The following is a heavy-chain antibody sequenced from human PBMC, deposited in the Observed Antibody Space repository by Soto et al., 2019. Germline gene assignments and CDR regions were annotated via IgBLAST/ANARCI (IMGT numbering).Heavy chain of an antibody. CDR2: IYYSGST. D-gene: IGHD2-2*01. CDR1: GRSISSYY. V-gene: IGHV4-59*01. Sequence: SETLSLTCTVSGRSISSYYWSWIRQPPGKGLEWIGYIYYSGSTNYNPSLKSRVTISVDTSKNQFSLKLSSVTAADTAVYYCARAEGYCSSTSCYSVDSWGQGSLVT. J-gene: IGHJ4*02. CDR3: ARAEGYCSSTSCYSVDS.